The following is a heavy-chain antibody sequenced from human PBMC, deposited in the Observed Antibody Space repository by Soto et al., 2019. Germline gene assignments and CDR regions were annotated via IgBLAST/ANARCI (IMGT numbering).Heavy chain of an antibody. CDR3: ARGSSSYYDYGMDV. Sequence: SETLSLTCAVSGDSISRGGYSWTWIRQPPGKALEWIGNIYDSGSTSYNPSLKSRVTMSVDTSKNPFSLRLTSVTAADTAVYFCARGSSSYYDYGMDVWGQGTTVTVSS. J-gene: IGHJ6*02. V-gene: IGHV4-30-2*01. D-gene: IGHD6-6*01. CDR2: IYDSGST. CDR1: GDSISRGGYS.